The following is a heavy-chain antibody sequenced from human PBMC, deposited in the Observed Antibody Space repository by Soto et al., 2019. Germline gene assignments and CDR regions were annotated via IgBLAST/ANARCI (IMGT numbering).Heavy chain of an antibody. CDR1: GGTFSSYA. J-gene: IGHJ6*02. V-gene: IGHV1-69*06. CDR2: IIPIFGTA. D-gene: IGHD6-13*01. CDR3: ARTTTGIAAASYYYYGMDV. Sequence: QVQLVQSGAEVKKPGSSVKVSCKASGGTFSSYAISWVRQAPGQGLEWMGGIIPIFGTANYAQKFQGRVTITADKSTSTDYMELSSLRSEDTAVYYCARTTTGIAAASYYYYGMDVWGQGTTVTVSS.